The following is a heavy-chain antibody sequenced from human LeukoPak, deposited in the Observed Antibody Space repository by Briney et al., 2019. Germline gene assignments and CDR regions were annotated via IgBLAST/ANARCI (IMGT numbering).Heavy chain of an antibody. J-gene: IGHJ4*02. D-gene: IGHD3-16*01. CDR3: ARVAPPLDDYIRGSFPYYFDY. CDR2: ISDDGYST. V-gene: IGHV3-23*01. CDR1: RFIFDNYG. Sequence: GGTLRLSCAASRFIFDNYGMTWVRQAPGKGLEWVSGISDDGYSTYYADSVKGRFTISRDNSKNTLYLHMSSLRVEDTAVFYCARVAPPLDDYIRGSFPYYFDYWGQGTPVTVSA.